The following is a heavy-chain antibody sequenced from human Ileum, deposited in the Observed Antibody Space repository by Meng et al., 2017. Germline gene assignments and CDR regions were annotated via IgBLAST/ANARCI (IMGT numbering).Heavy chain of an antibody. V-gene: IGHV4-34*01. CDR1: GGSFRGYF. CDR2: INPSGSP. CDR3: ARGPQGPRLSI. J-gene: IGHJ3*02. Sequence: LALRQWGEGRLKPSETLSHTCAGFGGSFRGYFWTWVRQPPEKGLEWIGEINPSGSPYYNPSLNSRVTISVDTSKNQFSLKLTSVTAADTAMYYCARGPQGPRLSIWGQGTMVTVSS.